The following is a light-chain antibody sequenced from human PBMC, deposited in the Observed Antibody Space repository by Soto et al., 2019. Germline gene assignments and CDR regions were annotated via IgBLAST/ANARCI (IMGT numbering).Light chain of an antibody. V-gene: IGKV1-8*01. CDR2: AAS. Sequence: AIRMTQSPSSLSASTGDRVTITCRASQGISSYLAWYQQKPGKAPKLLIYAASTLQSGVPSRFSGSGSGTDFTLTISCLQSEDFATYYCQQYYRYPRTFGHGTKVDIK. CDR1: QGISSY. J-gene: IGKJ3*01. CDR3: QQYYRYPRT.